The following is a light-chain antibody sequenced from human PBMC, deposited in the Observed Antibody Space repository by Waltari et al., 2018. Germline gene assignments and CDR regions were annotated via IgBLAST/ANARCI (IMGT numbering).Light chain of an antibody. CDR1: QGINKE. CDR3: QQDYTTPWT. J-gene: IGKJ1*01. CDR2: AAS. Sequence: DIQMTQSPSSLSASVRDRVTVTCRASQGINKELNWYQQKPGKAPTLLIYAASSLQTGVSSRFSGSGSGTDFTLTISSLQPEDVATYYCQQDYTTPWTFGQGTKVEIK. V-gene: IGKV1-27*01.